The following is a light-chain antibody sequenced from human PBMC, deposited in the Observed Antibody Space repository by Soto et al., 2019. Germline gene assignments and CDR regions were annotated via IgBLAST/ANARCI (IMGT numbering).Light chain of an antibody. J-gene: IGLJ1*01. Sequence: QSVLTQPASVSGSPGQSITISCVGTSGDIGDYNYVSWYQQHPGKVPKVIIYDVSNRPSGVSYRFSGTKSGNTASLTVSGLQAEDEADYYCCSYTRSGTHTFGTGTKVTAL. V-gene: IGLV2-14*01. CDR2: DVS. CDR3: CSYTRSGTHT. CDR1: SGDIGDYNY.